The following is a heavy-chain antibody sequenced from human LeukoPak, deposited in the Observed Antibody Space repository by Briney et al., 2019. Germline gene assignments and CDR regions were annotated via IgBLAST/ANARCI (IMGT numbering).Heavy chain of an antibody. CDR2: ISGSGGST. Sequence: GGSLRLSCTASGFTFGDYAMSWVRQAPGKGLEWVSAISGSGGSTYYADSVKGRFTISRDNSKNTLYLQMNSLRAEDTAVYYCAQYYDILTGYLDFDYWGQGTLVTVSS. J-gene: IGHJ4*02. D-gene: IGHD3-9*01. V-gene: IGHV3-23*01. CDR3: AQYYDILTGYLDFDY. CDR1: GFTFGDYA.